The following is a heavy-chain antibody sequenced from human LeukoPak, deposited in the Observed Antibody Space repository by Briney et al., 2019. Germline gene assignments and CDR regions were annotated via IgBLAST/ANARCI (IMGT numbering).Heavy chain of an antibody. J-gene: IGHJ4*02. CDR3: ARSYYYDSSGYYYYFDY. CDR2: HSGST. V-gene: IGHV4-34*01. Sequence: HSGSTNYNPSLKSRVTISVDTSKNQFSLKLSSVTAADTAVYYCARSYYYDSSGYYYYFDYWGQGTLVTVSS. D-gene: IGHD3-22*01.